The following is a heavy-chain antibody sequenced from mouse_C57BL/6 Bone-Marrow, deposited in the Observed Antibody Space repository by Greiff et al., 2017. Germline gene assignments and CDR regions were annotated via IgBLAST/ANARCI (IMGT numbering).Heavy chain of an antibody. CDR2: IDPSDSYT. CDR1: GYTFTSYW. Sequence: VQLQQSGAELVMPGASVKLSCKASGYTFTSYWLHWVKQRPGQGLEWIGEIDPSDSYTKYNQKFKGKSTLTVDKSSSTAYMQLSSLTSEDSAVYYYASYDYDEEFAYWGQGTIVTVSA. V-gene: IGHV1-69*01. J-gene: IGHJ3*01. CDR3: ASYDYDEEFAY. D-gene: IGHD2-4*01.